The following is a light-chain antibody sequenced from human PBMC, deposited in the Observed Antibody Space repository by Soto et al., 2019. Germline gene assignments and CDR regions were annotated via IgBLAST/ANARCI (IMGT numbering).Light chain of an antibody. CDR2: GVS. J-gene: IGLJ3*02. CDR3: SSSTSSNTLV. CDR1: KNDIGSSDY. V-gene: IGLV2-14*01. Sequence: QSALTQPASVSASPGQSITISCTGGKNDIGSSDYVSWYQQHPGKAPKLIIYGVSNRPSGTSDRFSGSKSGNTASLTISGLQADDEADYYCSSSTSSNTLVFGRGTKLTVL.